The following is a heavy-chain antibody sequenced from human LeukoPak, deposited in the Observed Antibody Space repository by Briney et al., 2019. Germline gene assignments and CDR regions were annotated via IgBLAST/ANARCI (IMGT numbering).Heavy chain of an antibody. J-gene: IGHJ4*02. Sequence: SETLSLTCTVSGYSISSGYYWGWIRQPPGKGLEWIGSIYHSGTTYYNPSLKSRVTISVDKSKNQFSLKVHSVTAADTAVYYCVRFPSYGSGSYYSEDWGQGTLVTVSS. D-gene: IGHD3-10*01. V-gene: IGHV4-38-2*02. CDR2: IYHSGTT. CDR3: VRFPSYGSGSYYSED. CDR1: GYSISSGYY.